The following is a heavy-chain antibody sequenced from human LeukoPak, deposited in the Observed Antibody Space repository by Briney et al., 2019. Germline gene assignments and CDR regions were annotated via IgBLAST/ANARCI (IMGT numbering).Heavy chain of an antibody. Sequence: SETLSLTCTVSGGSISSYYWSWIRQPPGKGLEWIGYIYYSGSTNYNPPLKSRVTISVDTSKNQFSLKLSSVTAADTAVYYCRGSDFDFWSGNGMDVWGQGTTVTVSS. J-gene: IGHJ6*02. CDR1: GGSISSYY. CDR2: IYYSGST. CDR3: RGSDFDFWSGNGMDV. V-gene: IGHV4-59*08. D-gene: IGHD3-3*01.